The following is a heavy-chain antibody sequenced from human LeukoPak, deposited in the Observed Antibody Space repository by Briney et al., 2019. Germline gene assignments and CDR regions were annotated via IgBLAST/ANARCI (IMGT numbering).Heavy chain of an antibody. CDR3: ARGVSGSYGSYFGY. V-gene: IGHV4-59*01. CDR1: GGSISGYY. CDR2: IYYSGST. Sequence: PSETLSLTCAGSGGSISGYYWSWIRQPPGKGLEWIGYIYYSGSTSYNPSLKSRVTISGDTSKNQFSLKLSSVTAADTAVYYCARGVSGSYGSYFGYWGQGTLVTVSS. D-gene: IGHD1-26*01. J-gene: IGHJ4*02.